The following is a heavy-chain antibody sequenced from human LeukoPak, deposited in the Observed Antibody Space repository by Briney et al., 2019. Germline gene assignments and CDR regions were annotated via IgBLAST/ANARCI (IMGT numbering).Heavy chain of an antibody. J-gene: IGHJ4*02. V-gene: IGHV3-23*01. Sequence: GGSLRLSCAASGFTLRSYAMNWVRQAPGKGLEWVSAISGNGYAYYADSVKGRFTISRDNSKNTLYLQMSSLRAEDTAVYYCAKRGAEVGTTVAPGDYWGQGTLLTVSS. CDR3: AKRGAEVGTTVAPGDY. CDR2: ISGNGYA. CDR1: GFTLRSYA. D-gene: IGHD1-26*01.